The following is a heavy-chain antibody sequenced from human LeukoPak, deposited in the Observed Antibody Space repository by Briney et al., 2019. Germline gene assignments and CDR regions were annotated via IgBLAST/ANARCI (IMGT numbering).Heavy chain of an antibody. CDR3: ATYYYDSSGYYREYYFDY. CDR1: GGTFSSYA. CDR2: IIPIFGTA. V-gene: IGHV1-69*05. Sequence: VASVTVSCKASGGTFSSYAISWVRQAPGQGLEWMGGIIPIFGTANYAQKFQGRVTITTDESTRTAYMELSSLRSEDTAVYYCATYYYDSSGYYREYYFDYWGQGTLVTVSS. J-gene: IGHJ4*02. D-gene: IGHD3-22*01.